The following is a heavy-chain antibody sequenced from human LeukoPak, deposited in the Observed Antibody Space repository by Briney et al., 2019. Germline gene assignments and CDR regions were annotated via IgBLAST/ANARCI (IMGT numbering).Heavy chain of an antibody. D-gene: IGHD3-10*01. CDR3: ATDTHNKGEYYFDY. Sequence: ASVKVSCKVSGYTLTELSIHWVRQAPGKGLEWMGGFDPEDGETIYAQKFQGRVTMTEDTSTDTAYMELSSLRSEDTAVYYCATDTHNKGEYYFDYWGQGTMVTVSS. V-gene: IGHV1-24*01. CDR1: GYTLTELS. CDR2: FDPEDGET. J-gene: IGHJ4*02.